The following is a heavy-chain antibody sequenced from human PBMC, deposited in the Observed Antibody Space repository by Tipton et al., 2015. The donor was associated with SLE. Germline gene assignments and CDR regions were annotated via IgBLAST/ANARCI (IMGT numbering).Heavy chain of an antibody. V-gene: IGHV4-59*01. Sequence: TLSLTCTVSGGSISSYYWSWIRQPPGKGLEWIGDASYSGRPNFNPSLKSRVTVSVDTSTNQFSLRLSSMTAAASAVYYCARADGSYFYYFMDVWGKGTTATVSS. J-gene: IGHJ6*03. CDR3: ARADGSYFYYFMDV. CDR1: GGSISSYY. CDR2: ASYSGRP. D-gene: IGHD3-10*01.